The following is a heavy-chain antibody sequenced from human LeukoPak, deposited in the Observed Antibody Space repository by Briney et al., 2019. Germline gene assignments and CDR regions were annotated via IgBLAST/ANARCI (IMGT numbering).Heavy chain of an antibody. CDR2: ISGSGDTT. D-gene: IGHD1-26*01. J-gene: IGHJ4*02. Sequence: GGSLILSCAASGFTFSSYAMRWVRQAPGKGLEWVSGISGSGDTTDYADSVKGRFTISRDNSKNTLYLQMNSLRAEDTALYYCARRSGTNYALDFWGQGTLVTVSS. CDR1: GFTFSSYA. V-gene: IGHV3-23*01. CDR3: ARRSGTNYALDF.